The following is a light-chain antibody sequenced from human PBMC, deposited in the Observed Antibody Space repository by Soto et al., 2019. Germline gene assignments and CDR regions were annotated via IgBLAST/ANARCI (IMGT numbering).Light chain of an antibody. CDR1: QSVSSY. Sequence: EIVFTQSPATLSLSPGERATLTCRASQSVSSYLAWYQQKPGQAPRLLIFGASKRATGIPDRFSGSGSGRDFTLTISGLEPEDFAVYYCQQYGSSPLISFGQGTRLEIK. V-gene: IGKV3-20*01. CDR3: QQYGSSPLIS. J-gene: IGKJ5*01. CDR2: GAS.